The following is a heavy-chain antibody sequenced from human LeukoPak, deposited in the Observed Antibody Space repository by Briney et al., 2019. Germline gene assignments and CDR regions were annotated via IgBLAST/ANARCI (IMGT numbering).Heavy chain of an antibody. V-gene: IGHV4-59*01. CDR2: IYYSGST. Sequence: SETLSLTCTVSGGSISSYYWSWIRQPPGKGLEWIGYIYYSGSTNYNPSLKSRVTISVDTSKNQFSLKLSSVTAADTAVYYCARVHFDWLVAFDIWGQGTMVTVSS. J-gene: IGHJ3*02. D-gene: IGHD3-9*01. CDR1: GGSISSYY. CDR3: ARVHFDWLVAFDI.